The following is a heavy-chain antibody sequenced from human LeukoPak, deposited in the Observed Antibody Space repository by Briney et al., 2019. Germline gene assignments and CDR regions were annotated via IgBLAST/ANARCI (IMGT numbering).Heavy chain of an antibody. Sequence: PGGSLRLSCTASGFTFSSLAMTWVRQAPGKGLEWVSVTSSGGNTYYADSVQGRFTISRDNSKNTLYLQMNSLRAEDTAVYYCARDPRSGTGIWGQGALVTVSS. CDR3: ARDPRSGTGI. V-gene: IGHV3-66*01. CDR1: GFTFSSLA. J-gene: IGHJ4*02. D-gene: IGHD1-1*01. CDR2: TSSGGNT.